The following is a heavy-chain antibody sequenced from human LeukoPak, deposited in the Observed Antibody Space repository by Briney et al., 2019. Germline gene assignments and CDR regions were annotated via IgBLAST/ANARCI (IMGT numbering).Heavy chain of an antibody. Sequence: ASVKVSCKASGYTFTSYGISWVRQAPGQGLEWMGWISAYNGSTNYAQKLQGRVTMTTDTSTSTAYMELRSLRSDDTAVYCCARVSNYDFWSGYGESDYWGQGTLVTVSS. D-gene: IGHD3-3*01. CDR2: ISAYNGST. CDR1: GYTFTSYG. V-gene: IGHV1-18*01. J-gene: IGHJ4*02. CDR3: ARVSNYDFWSGYGESDY.